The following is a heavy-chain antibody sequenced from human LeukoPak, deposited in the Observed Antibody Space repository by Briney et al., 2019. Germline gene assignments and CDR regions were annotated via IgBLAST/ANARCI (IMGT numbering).Heavy chain of an antibody. CDR3: ATTYYYETSGYYPFDH. CDR2: INSVGSSI. Sequence: GGSLRLSCAASGFTFSSYWMHWVRQAPGKGLVWVSRINSVGSSIRYADSVKGRFTISRDNAKNTLYLEMSSLRDEDTAVYYCATTYYYETSGYYPFDHWGQGTLVTVSS. V-gene: IGHV3-74*01. J-gene: IGHJ4*02. D-gene: IGHD3-22*01. CDR1: GFTFSSYW.